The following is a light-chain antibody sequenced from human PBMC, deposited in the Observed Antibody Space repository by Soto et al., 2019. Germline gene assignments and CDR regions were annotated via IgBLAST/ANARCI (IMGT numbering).Light chain of an antibody. CDR2: AAS. J-gene: IGKJ5*01. V-gene: IGKV1-39*01. CDR1: ESISRH. CDR3: QQDYSTLAT. Sequence: IQMSQSPSSLSASVGDRVTITCRAAESISRHLNWYQQKPGRAPDLLIYAASTLQNGVPSRFTGSGSGTEFTLTITGLQLEDFATYYCQQDYSTLATFGQGTRPE.